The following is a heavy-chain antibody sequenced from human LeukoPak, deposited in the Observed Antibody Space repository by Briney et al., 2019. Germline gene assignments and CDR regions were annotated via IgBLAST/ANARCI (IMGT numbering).Heavy chain of an antibody. V-gene: IGHV4-4*09. D-gene: IGHD6-6*01. J-gene: IGHJ6*03. CDR3: ARFSAARPVYYHYYMDV. CDR1: GGSISSYY. CDR2: IYTSGST. Sequence: PSETLSLTCTVSGGSISSYYWSWIRQPPGKGLEWIGYIYTSGSTNYNPSLKSRVTISVDTSKNQFSLKLSSVTAADTAVYYCARFSAARPVYYHYYMDVWGKGTTVTVSS.